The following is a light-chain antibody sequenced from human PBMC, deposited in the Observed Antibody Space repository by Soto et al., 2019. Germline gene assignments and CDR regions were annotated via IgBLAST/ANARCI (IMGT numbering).Light chain of an antibody. J-gene: IGLJ1*01. V-gene: IGLV2-8*01. CDR3: SSYTDRKNLV. CDR1: SSDIGGYNS. Sequence: QSVLTQSPSASGSPGQSVTISCTGTSSDIGGYNSVSWYQQHPGKAPKVMIYDVTKRPSGVPDRFSGSKSGNTASLTVSALQAEDEADYYRSSYTDRKNLVFGTGTKVTV. CDR2: DVT.